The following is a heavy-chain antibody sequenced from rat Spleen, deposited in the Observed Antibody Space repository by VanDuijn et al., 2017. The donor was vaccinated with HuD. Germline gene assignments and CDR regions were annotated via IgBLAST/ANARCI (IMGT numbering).Heavy chain of an antibody. V-gene: IGHV5-25*01. CDR2: IGPGGYSS. D-gene: IGHD1-4*01. J-gene: IGHJ3*01. CDR3: ARGHGYNYDWFAY. CDR1: GFNFNDYW. Sequence: EVKLVESGGGLVQPGRSLKLSCAASGFNFNDYWMGWVRQAPTKGLEWVASIGPGGYSSFYRDSVQGRFTVSRDDAKSTLYLQMNSLRSEDTATYYCARGHGYNYDWFAYWGQGTLVTVSS.